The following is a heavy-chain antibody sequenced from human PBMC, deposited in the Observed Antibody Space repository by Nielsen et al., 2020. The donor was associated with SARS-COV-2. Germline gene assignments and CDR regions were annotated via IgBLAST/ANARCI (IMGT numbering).Heavy chain of an antibody. CDR1: GFTFSDYY. V-gene: IGHV3-11*01. D-gene: IGHD2-2*01. Sequence: GESLKISCAASGFTFSDYYMSWIRQAPGKGLEWVSYISSSGSTIYYADSVKGRFTISRDNAKNSLYLQMNSLRAEDTAVYYCARDQDIVVVPAARYYYGMDVWGQGTTVTVSS. CDR3: ARDQDIVVVPAARYYYGMDV. J-gene: IGHJ6*02. CDR2: ISSSGSTI.